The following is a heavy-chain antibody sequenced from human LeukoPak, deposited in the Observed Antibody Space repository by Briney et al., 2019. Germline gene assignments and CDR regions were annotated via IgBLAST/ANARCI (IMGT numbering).Heavy chain of an antibody. J-gene: IGHJ4*02. V-gene: IGHV3-72*01. CDR1: GFTFSDYY. Sequence: ESGGSLRLSCVASGFTFSDYYMDWVRQAPGKGLERVGRARDKANSHTTVYAASVRGRFIISRDDSKSSLFLQMNGLKTEDTAVYFCARRGFSDSRGYYPDFDYWGRGTLVTVSS. CDR3: ARRGFSDSRGYYPDFDY. CDR2: ARDKANSHTT. D-gene: IGHD3-22*01.